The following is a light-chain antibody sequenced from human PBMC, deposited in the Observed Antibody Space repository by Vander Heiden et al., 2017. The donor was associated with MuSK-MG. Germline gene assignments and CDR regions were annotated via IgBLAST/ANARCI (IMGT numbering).Light chain of an antibody. J-gene: IGLJ2*01. CDR1: SSNIGAGRA. V-gene: IGLV1-40*01. CDR2: GNS. CDR3: QSYDSSLSGSV. Sequence: QSVLSQPPPQSGAPGQRGTILCTGSSSNIGAGRAVHRDQQLPGTAPKLLFSGNSNRPSGVPDRFSGSKSGTSASLAITGLQAEDGADYYCQSYDSSLSGSVFGGGTKLTVL.